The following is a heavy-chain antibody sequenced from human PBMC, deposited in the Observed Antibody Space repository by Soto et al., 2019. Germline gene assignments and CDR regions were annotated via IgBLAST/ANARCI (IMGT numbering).Heavy chain of an antibody. Sequence: SETLSLTCTVSGGSISSYYWSWIRQPPGKGLEWIGCIYYSGSTNYNPSLKSRVTISVDTSKDQFSLKLSSVTAADTAVYYCARLDVVVPAANYYYYYMDVWGKGTTVTVSS. CDR3: ARLDVVVPAANYYYYYMDV. D-gene: IGHD2-2*01. CDR2: IYYSGST. J-gene: IGHJ6*03. CDR1: GGSISSYY. V-gene: IGHV4-59*08.